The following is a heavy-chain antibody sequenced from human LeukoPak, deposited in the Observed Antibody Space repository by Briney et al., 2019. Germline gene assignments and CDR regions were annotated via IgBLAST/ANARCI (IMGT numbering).Heavy chain of an antibody. CDR3: ARSLTIFRQFDP. CDR1: GYTFTSYY. D-gene: IGHD3-3*01. Sequence: GASVKVSCKASGYTFTSYYMHWVRQAPGQGLEWMGIINPSGGSTSYAQKFQGRVTMTRDTSTSTVYMELNRLRSDDTAVYYCARSLTIFRQFDPWGQGTLVTVSS. J-gene: IGHJ5*02. CDR2: INPSGGST. V-gene: IGHV1-46*01.